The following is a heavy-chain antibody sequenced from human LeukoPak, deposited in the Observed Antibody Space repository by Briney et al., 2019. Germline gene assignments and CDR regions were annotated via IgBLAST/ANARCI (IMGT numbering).Heavy chain of an antibody. D-gene: IGHD3-3*01. CDR3: ARHRSSWYYDFLRNWFDP. V-gene: IGHV4-39*01. CDR2: IYYSGSP. Sequence: SETLSLTCTVSGGPISSSSYYWGWIRQPPGKGLEWIGSIYYSGSPYYNPSLKSRVTISVDTSKTQFSLKLSSVTAADTAVYYCARHRSSWYYDFLRNWFDPWGQGTLVTVSS. J-gene: IGHJ5*02. CDR1: GGPISSSSYY.